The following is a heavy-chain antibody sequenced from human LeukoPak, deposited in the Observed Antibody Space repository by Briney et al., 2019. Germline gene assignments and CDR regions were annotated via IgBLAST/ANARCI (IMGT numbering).Heavy chain of an antibody. D-gene: IGHD3-9*01. V-gene: IGHV1-18*01. CDR2: ISTYNGNT. J-gene: IGHJ3*02. CDR3: ARGGTDLTDYYNPPDAFDI. Sequence: ASVKASCKASGYTFTIYGITWVRQASGQGLEWMGWISTYNGNTNYAQNLQGRVTMTTDTSTSTAYMELRSLRSDDTAVYYCARGGTDLTDYYNPPDAFDIWGQGTTVTVSS. CDR1: GYTFTIYG.